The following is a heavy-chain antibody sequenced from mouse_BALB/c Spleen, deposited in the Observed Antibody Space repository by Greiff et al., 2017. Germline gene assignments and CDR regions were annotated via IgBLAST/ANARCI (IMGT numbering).Heavy chain of an antibody. Sequence: VQLQQPGAELVMPGASVKMSCKASGYTFTDYWMHWVKQRPGQGLEWIGAIDTSDSYTSYNQKFKGKATLTVDESSSTAYMQLSSLTSEDSAVYYCARTGTAYWGQGTLVTVSA. D-gene: IGHD4-1*01. V-gene: IGHV1-69*01. CDR1: GYTFTDYW. J-gene: IGHJ3*01. CDR3: ARTGTAY. CDR2: IDTSDSYT.